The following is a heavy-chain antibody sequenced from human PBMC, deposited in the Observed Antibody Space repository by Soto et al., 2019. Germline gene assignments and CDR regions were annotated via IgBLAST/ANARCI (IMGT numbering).Heavy chain of an antibody. CDR1: DFSFTSHG. CDR3: AIYHLELFRFDY. Sequence: GASVKVSCKAYDFSFTSHGISWVRQAPGQGLEWMGWISLYNGNTNYAQQFQGRVTMTTDTSTSTAYIELRSLRSDDTAMYFCAIYHLELFRFDYCGQGPLVTVSS. D-gene: IGHD2-2*01. V-gene: IGHV1-18*04. J-gene: IGHJ4*02. CDR2: ISLYNGNT.